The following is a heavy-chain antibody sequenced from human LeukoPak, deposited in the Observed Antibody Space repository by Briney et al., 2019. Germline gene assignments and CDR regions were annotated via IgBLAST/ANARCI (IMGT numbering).Heavy chain of an antibody. J-gene: IGHJ5*02. CDR3: ARDNSVRDEAWWFNP. D-gene: IGHD5-24*01. Sequence: GGSLRLSCAASGFTFSSYSMNWVRQAPGKGLEWVSSISSSSSYIYYADSVKGRFTISRDNAKNSLYLQMNSLRGEDTAVYYCARDNSVRDEAWWFNPWGQGTLVTVSS. CDR2: ISSSSSYI. V-gene: IGHV3-21*01. CDR1: GFTFSSYS.